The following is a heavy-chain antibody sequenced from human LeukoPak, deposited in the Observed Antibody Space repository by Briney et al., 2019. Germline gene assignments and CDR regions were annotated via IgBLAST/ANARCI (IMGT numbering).Heavy chain of an antibody. J-gene: IGHJ4*02. CDR3: ARDFDGDYGAR. CDR2: IYYTGTT. V-gene: IGHV4-59*01. CDR1: GDSMTGYY. Sequence: SETLSLTCSVSGDSMTGYYWSWIRQPPGKGLEWIGYIYYTGTTNYNPSLKSRVTISVDTSKNQFSLRLTSVTAADPAVYFCARDFDGDYGARWGQGILVSVSP. D-gene: IGHD4-17*01.